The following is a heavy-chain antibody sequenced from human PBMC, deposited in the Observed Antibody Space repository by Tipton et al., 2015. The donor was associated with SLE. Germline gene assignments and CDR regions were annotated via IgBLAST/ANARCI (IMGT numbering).Heavy chain of an antibody. J-gene: IGHJ4*02. Sequence: TLSLTCTVSGGSISSHYWSWIRQPPGKGLEWIGYIYYSGSTNYNPSLKSRVTISVDTSKNQFSLKLSSVTAADTAVYYCARVSRGSRTDYFDYWGQGTLVTVSS. CDR1: GGSISSHY. CDR3: ARVSRGSRTDYFDY. V-gene: IGHV4-59*08. D-gene: IGHD1-26*01. CDR2: IYYSGST.